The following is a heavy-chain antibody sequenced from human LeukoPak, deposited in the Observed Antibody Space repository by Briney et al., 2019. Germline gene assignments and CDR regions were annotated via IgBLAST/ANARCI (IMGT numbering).Heavy chain of an antibody. D-gene: IGHD6-13*01. V-gene: IGHV3-23*01. CDR3: AKGPRQQLVTRFDN. CDR1: GFTSSGYT. CDR2: ISGNGRDT. Sequence: GGSLRLSCAVSGFTSSGYTIHWFRQAPGKGLEYVSAISGNGRDTYYADSVKGRFTVSRDNSKNTVYLQMSSLRADDTALYYCAKGPRQQLVTRFDNWGQGTLVTVSS. J-gene: IGHJ4*02.